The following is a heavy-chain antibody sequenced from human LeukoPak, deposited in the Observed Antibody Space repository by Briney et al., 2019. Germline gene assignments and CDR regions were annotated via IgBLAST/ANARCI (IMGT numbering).Heavy chain of an antibody. V-gene: IGHV4-61*02. Sequence: PSETLSRTCTVSGGSISSGSYYWSWIRQPAGKGLEWIGRIFTSGSTKYNPSLKSRVTISVDTSKNQCSLKLSSVTAADTAVYYCARGPAAAGTFWGQGTLVTVSS. J-gene: IGHJ4*02. D-gene: IGHD6-13*01. CDR1: GGSISSGSYY. CDR2: IFTSGST. CDR3: ARGPAAAGTF.